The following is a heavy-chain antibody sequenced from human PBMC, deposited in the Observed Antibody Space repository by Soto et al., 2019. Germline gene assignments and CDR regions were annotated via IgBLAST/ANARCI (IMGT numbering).Heavy chain of an antibody. V-gene: IGHV4-59*01. CDR3: ARALKYSSFYYYYGMDV. D-gene: IGHD6-19*01. CDR1: GGSISSYY. Sequence: SETLSLTCTVSGGSISSYYWSWIRQPPGKGLEWIGYIYYSGSTNYNPSLKSRVTISVDTSKNQFSLKLSSVTAADTAVYYCARALKYSSFYYYYGMDVWGQGTPVTVSS. J-gene: IGHJ6*02. CDR2: IYYSGST.